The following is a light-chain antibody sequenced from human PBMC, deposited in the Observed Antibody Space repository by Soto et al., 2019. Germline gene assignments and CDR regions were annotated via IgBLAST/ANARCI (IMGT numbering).Light chain of an antibody. CDR1: QSLSSNY. CDR2: GAT. CDR3: QNYGGSPLFT. J-gene: IGKJ3*01. V-gene: IGKV3-20*01. Sequence: EVVLTQAPGTLSFSPGERSTLSCRASQSLSSNYLAWYQHKPGHAPRLLIYGATSRATGIPDRFSGSGSGTDFTLTISRLEPEAFAVYYCQNYGGSPLFTFGPGTKVDIK.